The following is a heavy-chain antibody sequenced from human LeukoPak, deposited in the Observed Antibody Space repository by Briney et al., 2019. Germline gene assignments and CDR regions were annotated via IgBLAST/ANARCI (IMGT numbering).Heavy chain of an antibody. CDR2: IYYSGST. CDR3: ASRPYDFWSGYYSDWFDP. D-gene: IGHD3-3*01. V-gene: IGHV4-59*12. J-gene: IGHJ5*02. CDR1: GGSISSYY. Sequence: SETLSLTCTVSGGSISSYYWSWIRQPPGKGLEWIGYIYYSGSTNYNPSLKSRVTISVDTSKNQFSLKLSSVTAADTAVYYCASRPYDFWSGYYSDWFDPWGQGTLVTVSS.